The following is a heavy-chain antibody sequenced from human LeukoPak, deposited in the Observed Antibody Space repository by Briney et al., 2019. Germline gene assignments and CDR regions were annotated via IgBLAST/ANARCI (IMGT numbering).Heavy chain of an antibody. D-gene: IGHD5-24*01. Sequence: GGSLRLSCAASGFTFSSYSMNWVRQAPGKGLEWVSSISSSSSYIYYADSVKGRFTISRDNAKNSLYLQMNSLRAEDTAVYYCARDIRLDGYNGAFVDYWGQGTLVTVSS. CDR2: ISSSSSYI. CDR3: ARDIRLDGYNGAFVDY. J-gene: IGHJ4*02. CDR1: GFTFSSYS. V-gene: IGHV3-21*04.